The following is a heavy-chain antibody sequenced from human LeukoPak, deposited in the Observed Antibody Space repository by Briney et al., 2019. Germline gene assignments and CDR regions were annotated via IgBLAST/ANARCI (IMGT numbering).Heavy chain of an antibody. J-gene: IGHJ4*02. CDR3: AKDIRYYYDSSGYCCNFDY. V-gene: IGHV3-9*01. CDR2: ISWNSGSI. Sequence: PGGSLRLSCAASGFTFDDDAMHWVRQAPGKGLEWVSGISWNSGSIGYADSVKGRFTISRDNAKNSLYLQMNSLRAEDTALYYCAKDIRYYYDSSGYCCNFDYWGQGTLVTVSS. CDR1: GFTFDDDA. D-gene: IGHD3-22*01.